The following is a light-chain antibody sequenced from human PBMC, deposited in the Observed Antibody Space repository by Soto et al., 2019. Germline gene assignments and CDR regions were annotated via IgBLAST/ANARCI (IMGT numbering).Light chain of an antibody. Sequence: EIVLTQSPGTLSLSPGERATLSCRASQSVSSYYFGYQQKHAGPPRSLIIDDANKAAASTAGFCSTRGFGTYIPLTISRVEEEDVVDYCWVRTSRSRAFGQGTKVEIK. CDR3: VRTSRSRA. V-gene: IGKV3-11*01. CDR1: QSVSSY. J-gene: IGKJ5*01. CDR2: DA.